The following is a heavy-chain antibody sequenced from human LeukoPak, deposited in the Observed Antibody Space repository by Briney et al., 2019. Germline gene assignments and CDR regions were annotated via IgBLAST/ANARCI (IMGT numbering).Heavy chain of an antibody. Sequence: SETLSLTCTVSGGSISSSRYYWGWIRQPPGKGLEWIGSIYYSGSTYYNPSLKSRVTISVDTSKNQFSLKLSSVTAADTAVYYCARSRGTVVTSFWFDPWGQGTLVTVSS. CDR1: GGSISSSRYY. V-gene: IGHV4-39*01. CDR3: ARSRGTVVTSFWFDP. J-gene: IGHJ5*02. CDR2: IYYSGST. D-gene: IGHD2-21*02.